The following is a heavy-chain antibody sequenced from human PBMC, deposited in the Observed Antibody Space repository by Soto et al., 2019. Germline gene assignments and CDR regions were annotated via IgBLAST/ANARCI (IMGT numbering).Heavy chain of an antibody. J-gene: IGHJ5*02. Sequence: ASVKFSCKASGYTFTDYSIHWVRQAPGQRLEWMGWINPANGDTKFTQKFQDRLTITSDTSATTAYMDLSSLRSEDTAVYYCSRYKWVTRASFDPWGQGTLVTVSS. V-gene: IGHV1-3*01. D-gene: IGHD4-17*01. CDR3: SRYKWVTRASFDP. CDR2: INPANGDT. CDR1: GYTFTDYS.